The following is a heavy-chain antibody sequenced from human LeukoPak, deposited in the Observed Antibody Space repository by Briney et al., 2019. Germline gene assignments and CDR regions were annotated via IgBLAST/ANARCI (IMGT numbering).Heavy chain of an antibody. J-gene: IGHJ6*02. D-gene: IGHD5-24*01. CDR2: INHSGST. CDR3: ARDGYNSYYYGMDV. V-gene: IGHV4-34*01. CDR1: GGSFSGYY. Sequence: PSETLSLTCAVYGGSFSGYYWSWIRQPPGKGLEWIGEINHSGSTNYNPSLKSRVTISVDTSKNQFSLKLSSVTAADTAVYYCARDGYNSYYYGMDVWGQGTTVTVSS.